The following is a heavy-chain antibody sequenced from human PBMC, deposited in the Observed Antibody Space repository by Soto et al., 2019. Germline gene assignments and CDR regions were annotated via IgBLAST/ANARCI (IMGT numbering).Heavy chain of an antibody. CDR2: IIPIFGTA. J-gene: IGHJ4*02. V-gene: IGHV1-69*13. CDR3: ARNSGPHSNYFDY. CDR1: GYTFTSYG. D-gene: IGHD5-12*01. Sequence: GASVKVSCKASGYTFTSYGISWVRQAPGQGLEWMGGIIPIFGTANYAQKFQGRVTITADESTSTAYMELSSLRSEDTAVYYCARNSGPHSNYFDYWGQGTLVTVSS.